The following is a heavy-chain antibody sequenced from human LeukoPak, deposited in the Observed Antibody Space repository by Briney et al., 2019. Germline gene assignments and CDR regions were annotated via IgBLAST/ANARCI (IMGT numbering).Heavy chain of an antibody. V-gene: IGHV3-15*01. J-gene: IGHJ3*01. CDR2: IKSKTDGGTT. CDR3: TAVPDYYDRSPW. Sequence: GGSLRLSCAASGFTFSNAWMSWLRQAPGKGLEWVGRIKSKTDGGTTDYAAPVKGRFTISSDDSKNTLYLQMNSLKTEDTAVYYCTAVPDYYDRSPWWGQGTMVTVSS. CDR1: GFTFSNAW. D-gene: IGHD3-22*01.